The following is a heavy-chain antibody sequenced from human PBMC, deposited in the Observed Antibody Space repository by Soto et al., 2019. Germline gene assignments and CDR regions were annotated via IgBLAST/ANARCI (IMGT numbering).Heavy chain of an antibody. Sequence: QVQLVESGGGVVQPGRSLRLSCAASGFTFSSYGMHWVRQAPGKGLERVAVISYDGINKYYADSVKGRFTISRDNSKNTLYLQMNSLRAEDTAVYYCAKAANCGANWYFDLCGRGTLVTVSS. D-gene: IGHD7-27*01. V-gene: IGHV3-30*18. J-gene: IGHJ2*01. CDR2: ISYDGINK. CDR3: AKAANCGANWYFDL. CDR1: GFTFSSYG.